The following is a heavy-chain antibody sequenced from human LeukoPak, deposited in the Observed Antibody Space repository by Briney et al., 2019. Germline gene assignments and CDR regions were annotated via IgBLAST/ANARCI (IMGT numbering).Heavy chain of an antibody. V-gene: IGHV3-7*01. CDR2: IKQDGSEK. J-gene: IGHJ4*02. Sequence: PGGSLRLSCAASGFTFSSYWMSWVRQAAGKGLEWLANIKQDGSEKYYVDSVKGRFTISRDNAKNSLYLQMNSLRAEDTAVYYCASSVYTELLWFGEGITFDYWGQGTLVTVSS. D-gene: IGHD3-10*01. CDR1: GFTFSSYW. CDR3: ASSVYTELLWFGEGITFDY.